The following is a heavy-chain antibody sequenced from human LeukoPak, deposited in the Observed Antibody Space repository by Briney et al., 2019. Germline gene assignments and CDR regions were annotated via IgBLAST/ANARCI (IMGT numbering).Heavy chain of an antibody. Sequence: SETLSLTCAVYGGSFSGYYWSWIRQPPGKGLEWIGEINHSGSTNYNPSLKSRVTISVDTSKNQFSLKLGSATAADTAVYYCARGSMYYYGSGSYYTPLKYYFDYWGQGTLVTVSS. CDR2: INHSGST. J-gene: IGHJ4*02. V-gene: IGHV4-34*01. D-gene: IGHD3-10*01. CDR3: ARGSMYYYGSGSYYTPLKYYFDY. CDR1: GGSFSGYY.